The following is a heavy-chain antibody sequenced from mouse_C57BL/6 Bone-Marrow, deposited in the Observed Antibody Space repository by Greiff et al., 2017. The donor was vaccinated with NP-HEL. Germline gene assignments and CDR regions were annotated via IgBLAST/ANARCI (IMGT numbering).Heavy chain of an antibody. CDR3: ARSHGNYGGFFAY. J-gene: IGHJ3*01. CDR2: IYPGSGNT. V-gene: IGHV1-76*01. Sequence: QVQLQQSGAELVRPGASVKLSCKASGYTFTDYYINWVKQRPGQGLEWIARIYPGSGNTYYNEKFKGKATLTAEKSSSTAYMQLSSLTSEDSAVYFCARSHGNYGGFFAYWGQGTLVTVSA. CDR1: GYTFTDYY. D-gene: IGHD2-1*01.